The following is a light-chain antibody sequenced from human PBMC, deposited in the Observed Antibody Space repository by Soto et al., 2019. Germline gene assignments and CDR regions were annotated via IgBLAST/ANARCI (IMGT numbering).Light chain of an antibody. Sequence: DIQMTQSPSTLSASVGDRVSITCRASQSISRQLAWYQQKPGKAPNLLIYQASNLETGVPSRFTGSGSGTEFTLTISSLQPDDVATYYCLQYQSYWSFGQGTKVEVK. J-gene: IGKJ1*01. CDR2: QAS. CDR1: QSISRQ. CDR3: LQYQSYWS. V-gene: IGKV1-5*03.